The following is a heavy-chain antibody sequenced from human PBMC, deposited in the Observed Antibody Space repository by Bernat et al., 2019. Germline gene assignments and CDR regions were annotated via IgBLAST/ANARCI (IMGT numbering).Heavy chain of an antibody. CDR1: GFSLSTSGVG. V-gene: IGHV2-5*02. CDR2: IYWDDDK. D-gene: IGHD2-2*01. Sequence: QITLKESGPTLVKPTQTLTLTCTFSGFSLSTSGVGVGWIRQPPGKALEWLALIYWDDDKRYSPSLKSRLTISKDTSKSQVILTLTNMDPVDTATYYCARLGYCSSTSCPGYYFDYWGQGTLVTVSS. J-gene: IGHJ4*02. CDR3: ARLGYCSSTSCPGYYFDY.